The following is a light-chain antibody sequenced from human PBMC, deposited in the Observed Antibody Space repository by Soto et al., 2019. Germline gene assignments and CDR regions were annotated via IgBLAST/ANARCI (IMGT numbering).Light chain of an antibody. CDR2: GAS. CDR1: QSVSSSH. Sequence: EIVLTQSPGTLSLSPGERATLSCRASQSVSSSHLAWYQQKPGQAPRLLISGASSRATGIPDRFTGSGSGTDFTLPISRLEPEDFAVYYCQQYGSSPRTFGQGTKVDSK. J-gene: IGKJ1*01. V-gene: IGKV3-20*01. CDR3: QQYGSSPRT.